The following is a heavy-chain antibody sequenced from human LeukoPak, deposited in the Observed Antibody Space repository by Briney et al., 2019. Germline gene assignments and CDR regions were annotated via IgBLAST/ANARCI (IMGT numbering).Heavy chain of an antibody. J-gene: IGHJ4*02. CDR3: AKRVAYSSTWAYFDY. D-gene: IGHD6-13*01. Sequence: GGSLRLSCAASGFPFSTYAMSWVRQAPGKGLEWVSAISDSGGNTYYAVSVKGRFTISRDNSKNTVSLQMNSLRAEDTAVYYCAKRVAYSSTWAYFDYWGQGTLATVSS. CDR2: ISDSGGNT. V-gene: IGHV3-23*01. CDR1: GFPFSTYA.